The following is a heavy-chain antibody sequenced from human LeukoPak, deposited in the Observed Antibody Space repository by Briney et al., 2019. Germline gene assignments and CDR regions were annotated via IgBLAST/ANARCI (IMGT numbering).Heavy chain of an antibody. CDR3: ARGPPVTDYYYYYGMDV. J-gene: IGHJ6*02. CDR1: GGSISSGGYY. CDR2: SYYSGST. Sequence: PSQTLSLTCTVSGGSISSGGYYWSWIRQHPGKGLEWIGYSYYSGSTNYNPSLKSRVTISLDTSKNQFSLKLTSVTAADTAVYYCARGPPVTDYYYYYGMDVWGQGTTVTVSS. V-gene: IGHV4-31*02. D-gene: IGHD4-17*01.